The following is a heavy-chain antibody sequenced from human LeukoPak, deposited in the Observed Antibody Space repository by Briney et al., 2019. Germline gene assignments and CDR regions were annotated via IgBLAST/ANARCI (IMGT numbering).Heavy chain of an antibody. CDR3: ARVAYSYFVEAPFFDH. V-gene: IGHV4-59*01. CDR1: GGSISSYY. D-gene: IGHD5-18*01. CDR2: IYYSGST. Sequence: SETLSLTCTVSGGSISSYYWSWIRQPPGKGLEWIGYIYYSGSTNYNPSLKSRVTISVETSKNQFSLKLSSVTAADTAVYYCARVAYSYFVEAPFFDHWGQGTLVTVSS. J-gene: IGHJ4*02.